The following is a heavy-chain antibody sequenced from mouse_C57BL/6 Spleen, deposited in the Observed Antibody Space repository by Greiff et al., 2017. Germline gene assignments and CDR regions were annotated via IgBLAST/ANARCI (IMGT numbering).Heavy chain of an antibody. CDR2: IDPSDSYT. Sequence: QVQLQQSGAELVKPGASVKLSCKASGYTFTSYWMQWVKQRPGQGLEWIGEIDPSDSYTNYNQKFKGKATLTVDTSSSTAYMQLSSLTSEDSAVYYCARSRELGDYWGQGTTLTVSS. CDR3: ARSRELGDY. D-gene: IGHD4-1*01. V-gene: IGHV1-50*01. CDR1: GYTFTSYW. J-gene: IGHJ2*01.